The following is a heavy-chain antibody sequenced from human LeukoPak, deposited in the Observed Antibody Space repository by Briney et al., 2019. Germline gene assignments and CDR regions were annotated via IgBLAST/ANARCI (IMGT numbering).Heavy chain of an antibody. D-gene: IGHD3-10*01. V-gene: IGHV1-69*04. CDR2: IIPILGIA. CDR1: GYTFTSYY. J-gene: IGHJ5*02. CDR3: ARDLGAYYYGSGSLAWFDP. Sequence: GASVKVSCKASGYTFTSYYMHWVRQAPGQGLEWMGRIIPILGIANYAQKFQGRVTITADKSTSTAYMELSSLRSEGTAVYYCARDLGAYYYGSGSLAWFDPWGQGTLVTVSS.